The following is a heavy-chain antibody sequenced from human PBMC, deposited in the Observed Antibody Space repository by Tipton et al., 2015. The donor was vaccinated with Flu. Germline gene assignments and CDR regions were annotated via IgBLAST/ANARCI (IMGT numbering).Heavy chain of an antibody. J-gene: IGHJ5*02. D-gene: IGHD6-19*01. CDR2: IYYSGST. CDR3: AREGGYSSGFSRIDP. Sequence: TLSLTCSVSDGSISSSSYYWGWIRQPPGKGLEWIGNIYYSGSTYYNPSLKSRVTMSIDTSKNQFSLSLASVTAADTAVYYCAREGGYSSGFSRIDPWGQGTLVIVSS. V-gene: IGHV4-39*07. CDR1: DGSISSSSYY.